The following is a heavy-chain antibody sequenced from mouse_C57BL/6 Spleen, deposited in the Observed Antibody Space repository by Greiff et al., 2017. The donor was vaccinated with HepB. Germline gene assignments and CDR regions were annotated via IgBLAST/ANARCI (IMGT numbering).Heavy chain of an antibody. D-gene: IGHD2-2*01. Sequence: QVQLQQPGAELVKPGASVKLSCKASGYTFTSYWMHWVKQRPGQGLEWIGMIHPNSGSTNYNEKFKSKATLTVDKSSSTAYMQLSSLTSEDSAVYFCARETGMVTTGYYFDYWGQGTTLTVSS. CDR2: IHPNSGST. CDR3: ARETGMVTTGYYFDY. J-gene: IGHJ2*01. CDR1: GYTFTSYW. V-gene: IGHV1-64*01.